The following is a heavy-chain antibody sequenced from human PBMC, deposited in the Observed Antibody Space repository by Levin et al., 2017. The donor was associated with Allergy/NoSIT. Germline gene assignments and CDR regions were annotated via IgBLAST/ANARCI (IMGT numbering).Heavy chain of an antibody. CDR3: VSYYYG. V-gene: IGHV3-7*03. Sequence: GGSLRLSCVVSGFPFSTTWMSWIRQVPGKGLDWVAEIKEDGSATYYVDSVKGRFTISRANATKSVYLQMASLKVEDTAVYYCVSYYYGWGQGTLVTVSS. D-gene: IGHD3-16*01. J-gene: IGHJ4*02. CDR1: GFPFSTTW. CDR2: IKEDGSAT.